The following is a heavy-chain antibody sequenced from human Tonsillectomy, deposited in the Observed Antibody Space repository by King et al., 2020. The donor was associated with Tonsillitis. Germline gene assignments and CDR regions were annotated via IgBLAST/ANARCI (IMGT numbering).Heavy chain of an antibody. J-gene: IGHJ4*02. CDR1: GFTFSSYW. Sequence: QLVQSGGGLVQPGGSLRLSCAASGFTFSSYWMNWVRQAPGKGLEWVANIKQDGSEKYYVDSVKGRFTISRDNAKNSIHLQMNSLRAEDTAVYYCASGQQQPLVYCDFWGQGPLVTVSS. V-gene: IGHV3-7*03. D-gene: IGHD6-13*01. CDR3: ASGQQQPLVYCDF. CDR2: IKQDGSEK.